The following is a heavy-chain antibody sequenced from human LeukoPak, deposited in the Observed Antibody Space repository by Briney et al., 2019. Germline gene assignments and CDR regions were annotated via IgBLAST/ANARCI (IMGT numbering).Heavy chain of an antibody. Sequence: SETLSLTCTVSGGSISSSDYYWGWIRQPPGKGLEWIGSMFHSGSTYYNPSLKSRVTISVDTSKNQFSLKLSSVTAADTAVYYCARDPPAAAGDYWGPGTLVTVSS. J-gene: IGHJ4*02. CDR1: GGSISSSDYY. D-gene: IGHD6-13*01. V-gene: IGHV4-39*07. CDR3: ARDPPAAAGDY. CDR2: MFHSGST.